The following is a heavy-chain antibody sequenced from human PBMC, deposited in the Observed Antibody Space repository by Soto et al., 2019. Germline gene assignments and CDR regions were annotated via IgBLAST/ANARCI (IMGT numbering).Heavy chain of an antibody. V-gene: IGHV1-69*13. Sequence: ASVKVSCKASGGTFSSYAISWVRQAPGQGLEWMGGIIPIFGTANYAQKFQGRVTITADESTSTAYMELSSLRSEDTAVYYCARLGSDYYDSSGYYLVGHYYHYYGMDVWGQGTTVTVSS. CDR1: GGTFSSYA. CDR3: ARLGSDYYDSSGYYLVGHYYHYYGMDV. D-gene: IGHD3-22*01. J-gene: IGHJ6*02. CDR2: IIPIFGTA.